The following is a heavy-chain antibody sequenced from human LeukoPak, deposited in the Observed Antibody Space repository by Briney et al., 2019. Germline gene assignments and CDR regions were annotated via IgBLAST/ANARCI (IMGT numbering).Heavy chain of an antibody. CDR3: TRESGAFSPFGF. CDR1: GGSIMTTNW. CDR2: VHLSGAT. Sequence: PSGTLSLTCAVSGGSIMTTNWWSWVRQPPGKGLEWIGEVHLSGATNYNPSLESRVSMSIDTSKNQMSLKLTSVTAADTAIYFCTRESGAFSPFGFWGQGTPVTVSS. V-gene: IGHV4-4*02. J-gene: IGHJ4*02. D-gene: IGHD1-26*01.